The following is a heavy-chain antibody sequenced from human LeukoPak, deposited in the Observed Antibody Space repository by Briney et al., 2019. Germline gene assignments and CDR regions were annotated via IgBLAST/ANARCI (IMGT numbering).Heavy chain of an antibody. CDR2: IIPILGIA. CDR3: ARNGGSSGWHGGLDY. CDR1: GGTFSSYA. V-gene: IGHV1-69*04. J-gene: IGHJ4*02. D-gene: IGHD6-19*01. Sequence: ASVKVSCKASGGTFSSYAISWVRQAPGQGLEWMGRIIPILGIANYAQKFQGRVTITADKSTSTAYMELSSLRSEDTAVYYCARNGGSSGWHGGLDYWGQGTLVTVSS.